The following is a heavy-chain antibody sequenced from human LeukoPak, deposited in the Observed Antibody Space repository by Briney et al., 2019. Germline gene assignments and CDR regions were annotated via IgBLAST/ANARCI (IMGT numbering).Heavy chain of an antibody. CDR1: GYTFTGYY. D-gene: IGHD3-22*01. CDR2: INPNSGGT. J-gene: IGHJ4*02. Sequence: GASVKVSCKASGYTFTGYYMHWVRQAPGQGLEWMGWINPNSGGTNYAQKFQGRVTMTRDTSISTAYMELSRLRSDDTAVYYCASGYYDSSGYLRPFDYWGQGTLVTVSS. CDR3: ASGYYDSSGYLRPFDY. V-gene: IGHV1-2*02.